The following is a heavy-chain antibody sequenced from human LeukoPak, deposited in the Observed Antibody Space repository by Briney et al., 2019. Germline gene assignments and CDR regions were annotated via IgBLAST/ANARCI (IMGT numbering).Heavy chain of an antibody. CDR3: AKDPSRGQWLGYYFDY. J-gene: IGHJ4*02. V-gene: IGHV3-23*01. D-gene: IGHD6-19*01. CDR2: ISGSGGST. Sequence: GGSLRLSCAASGFTFSSYAMHWVRQAPGKGLEWVSAISGSGGSTYYADSVKGRFTISRDNSKNTLYLQMNSLRAEDTAVYYCAKDPSRGQWLGYYFDYWGQGTLVTVSS. CDR1: GFTFSSYA.